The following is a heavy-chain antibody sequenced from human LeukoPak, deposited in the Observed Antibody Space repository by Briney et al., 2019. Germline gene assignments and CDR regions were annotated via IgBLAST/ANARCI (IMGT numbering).Heavy chain of an antibody. J-gene: IGHJ4*02. CDR1: GGSISSGDYY. CDR2: IYYSGST. Sequence: SPTLSLTCTVSGGSISSGDYYWSWIRQPPGKGLEWIGYIYYSGSTYYNPSLKSRVTISVDTSKNQFSLKLSSVTAADTAVYYCARIRHGDPGVDYWGQGTLVTVSS. V-gene: IGHV4-30-4*08. CDR3: ARIRHGDPGVDY. D-gene: IGHD4-17*01.